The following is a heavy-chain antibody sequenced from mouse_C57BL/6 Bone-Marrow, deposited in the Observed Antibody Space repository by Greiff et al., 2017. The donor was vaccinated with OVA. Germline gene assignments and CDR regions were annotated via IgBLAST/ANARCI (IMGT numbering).Heavy chain of an antibody. CDR3: TLYGNYVFDY. V-gene: IGHV14-4*01. CDR1: GFNIKDDY. J-gene: IGHJ2*01. CDR2: LDPENGDT. D-gene: IGHD2-1*01. Sequence: VQLQQSGAELVRPGASVKLSCTASGFNIKDDYMHWVKQRPEQGLEWIGWLDPENGDTEYASKFQGKATITADTSSNTAYLKLSSLTSEDTAVYYCTLYGNYVFDYWGQGTTLTVSS.